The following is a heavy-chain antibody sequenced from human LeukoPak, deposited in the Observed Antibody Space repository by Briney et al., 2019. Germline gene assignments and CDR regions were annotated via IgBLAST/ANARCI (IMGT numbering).Heavy chain of an antibody. CDR1: GVSFADYS. CDR3: TRMTTGHDY. D-gene: IGHD4-17*01. V-gene: IGHV4-34*01. CDR2: INHSGYT. Sequence: SQTLSLTCAVSGVSFADYSWACVRQTPEKGLEWIGEINHSGYTNDSASLKSRVTLSIDTSRKQFSLNLRSVTVADAGIYYCTRMTTGHDYWGQGTLVTVSS. J-gene: IGHJ4*02.